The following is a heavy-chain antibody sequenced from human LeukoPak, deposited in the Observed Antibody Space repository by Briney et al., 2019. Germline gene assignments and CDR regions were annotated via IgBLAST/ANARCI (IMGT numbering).Heavy chain of an antibody. D-gene: IGHD4-23*01. J-gene: IGHJ4*02. Sequence: SGGSLRLSCAASGFTFSNCGMHWVRQAPGKGLEWVAFIWYDGSNKYYADSVKGRFTISRDNSKNTEYLQINSLRAEDTAVYYCAKVLAVTSYGAKSIFDHWGQGTLVTVSS. CDR1: GFTFSNCG. V-gene: IGHV3-30*02. CDR2: IWYDGSNK. CDR3: AKVLAVTSYGAKSIFDH.